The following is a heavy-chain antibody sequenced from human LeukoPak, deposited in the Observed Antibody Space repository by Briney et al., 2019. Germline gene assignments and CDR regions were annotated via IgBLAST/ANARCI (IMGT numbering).Heavy chain of an antibody. Sequence: GGSLRLSCAASGFTFSSYSMKLVRPAPGKGLEWVSSISSSSSYIYYADSVKGRFTISRDNAKNSLYLQMNSLRAEDTAVYYCARDLLKKWGQGTLVTVSS. CDR2: ISSSSSYI. J-gene: IGHJ4*02. D-gene: IGHD2-15*01. CDR3: ARDLLKK. V-gene: IGHV3-21*01. CDR1: GFTFSSYS.